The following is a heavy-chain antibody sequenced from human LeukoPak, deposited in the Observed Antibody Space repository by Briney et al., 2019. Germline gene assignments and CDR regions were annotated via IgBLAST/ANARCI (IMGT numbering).Heavy chain of an antibody. Sequence: SETLSLTCTVSGGSISSSSYYWGWIRQPPGKGLEWIGEINHSGSTNYNPSLKSRVTISVDTSKNQFSLKLSSVTAAGTAVYYCARDSLGAGTVGATSGYWGQGTLVTVSS. J-gene: IGHJ4*02. CDR1: GGSISSSSYY. CDR3: ARDSLGAGTVGATSGY. V-gene: IGHV4-39*02. D-gene: IGHD1-26*01. CDR2: INHSGST.